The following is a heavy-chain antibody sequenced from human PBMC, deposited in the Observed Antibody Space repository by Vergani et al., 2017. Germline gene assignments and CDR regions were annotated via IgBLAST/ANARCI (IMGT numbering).Heavy chain of an antibody. CDR1: GYTFTGYY. CDR2: INPNSGGT. J-gene: IGHJ3*02. D-gene: IGHD1-7*01. V-gene: IGHV1-2*02. CDR3: ATRHNWNYESLAFDI. Sequence: QVQLVQSGAEVKKPGASVKVSCKASGYTFTGYYMHWVRQAPGQGLEWMGWINPNSGGTNYAQKFQGRVTMTRDTSISTAYMELSRLRSDDTAVYYCATRHNWNYESLAFDIWGQGTMVTVSS.